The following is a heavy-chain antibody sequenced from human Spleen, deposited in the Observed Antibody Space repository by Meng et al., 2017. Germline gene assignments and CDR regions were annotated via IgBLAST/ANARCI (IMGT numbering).Heavy chain of an antibody. CDR2: IYHGGDT. D-gene: IGHD6-19*01. CDR1: GGSSSSIDW. Sequence: GHLQGLGQGLVKPSGTLALTCVVSGGSSSSIDWGSWVRQPPGKGLEWIGEIYHGGDTNYNPSLKSRVTIAIDKSRNQFSLKLTSVTAADTAVYYCASWIYSCGWQWGQGALVTVSS. CDR3: ASWIYSCGWQ. V-gene: IGHV4/OR15-8*02. J-gene: IGHJ4*02.